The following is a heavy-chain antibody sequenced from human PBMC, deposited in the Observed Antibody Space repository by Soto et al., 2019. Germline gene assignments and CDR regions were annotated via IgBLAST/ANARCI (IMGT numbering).Heavy chain of an antibody. Sequence: EVQLVESGGGLVQPGGSLKLSCAASGFTFSGSAMHWVRQASGKRLEWVGRIRSKANSYATAYAASVKGRCTISRDDSKSTAYLQMNSLKTEDTAVYYCTRRRFYGSGTYYFDYWGQGTLVTVSS. J-gene: IGHJ4*02. V-gene: IGHV3-73*01. CDR3: TRRRFYGSGTYYFDY. D-gene: IGHD3-10*01. CDR1: GFTFSGSA. CDR2: IRSKANSYAT.